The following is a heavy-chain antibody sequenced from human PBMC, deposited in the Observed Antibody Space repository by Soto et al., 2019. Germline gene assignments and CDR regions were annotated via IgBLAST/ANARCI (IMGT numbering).Heavy chain of an antibody. J-gene: IGHJ5*02. CDR3: ARVPDR. CDR1: GGSISSGGYS. Sequence: SGTLSLTCAVCGGSISSGGYSGSWIRQPPGKGLEWIGYIYHSGSTYYNPSLKSRVTISVDRSKNQFSLKLSSVTAADTAVYYCARVPDRWGQGTLVTVSS. D-gene: IGHD2-2*01. CDR2: IYHSGST. V-gene: IGHV4-30-2*01.